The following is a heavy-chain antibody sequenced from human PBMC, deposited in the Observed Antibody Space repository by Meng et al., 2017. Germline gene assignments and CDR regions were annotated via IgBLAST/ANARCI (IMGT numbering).Heavy chain of an antibody. J-gene: IGHJ4*02. D-gene: IGHD3-10*01. CDR1: GYSISSGYY. CDR2: IYHSGST. V-gene: IGHV4-38-2*02. Sequence: GSLRLSCTVSGYSISSGYYWGWIRQPPGKGLEGIGSIYHSGSTYYNPSLKSRVTISVDTSKNQFSLKLSSVTAADTAVYYCARTRGGEVEFGYFDYWGQGTLVTVSS. CDR3: ARTRGGEVEFGYFDY.